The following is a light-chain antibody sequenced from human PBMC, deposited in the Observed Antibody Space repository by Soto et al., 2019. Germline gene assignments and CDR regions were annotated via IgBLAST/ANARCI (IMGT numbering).Light chain of an antibody. Sequence: QSALTQPASVSGPPGQSITISCTGSSSDIGGFNYVSWYQQHPGKAPKLMIYEVTNRPSGVSNRFSGSKSGNTASLTISGLQADDEADYYCSSYTSSSTPFVFGTGTKLTVL. CDR2: EVT. CDR1: SSDIGGFNY. J-gene: IGLJ1*01. V-gene: IGLV2-14*01. CDR3: SSYTSSSTPFV.